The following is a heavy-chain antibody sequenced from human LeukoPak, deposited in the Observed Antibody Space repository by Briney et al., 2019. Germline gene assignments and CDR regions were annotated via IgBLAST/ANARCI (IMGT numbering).Heavy chain of an antibody. Sequence: GASVKVSCKASGGTFSSYAISWVRQAPGQGLEWMGGIIPIFGTANYAQKFQGRVTITTDESTSTAYMELSSLRSEDTAVYYCARGTVDTAMVYYFDYWRQGTLVTVSS. J-gene: IGHJ4*02. CDR3: ARGTVDTAMVYYFDY. D-gene: IGHD5-18*01. V-gene: IGHV1-69*05. CDR2: IIPIFGTA. CDR1: GGTFSSYA.